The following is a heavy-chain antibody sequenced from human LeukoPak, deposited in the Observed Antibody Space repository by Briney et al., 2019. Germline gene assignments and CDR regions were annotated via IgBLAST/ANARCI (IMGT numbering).Heavy chain of an antibody. J-gene: IGHJ4*02. CDR1: GYTLTELS. CDR2: FDPEDGET. V-gene: IGHV1-24*01. Sequence: AASVKVSCKVSGYTLTELSMHWVRQAPGKGLEWMGGFDPEDGETIYAQKFQGRVTMTEDTSTDTAYMELSSLRSEDTAVYYCQVVPAATVGVDYWGQGTLVTVSS. D-gene: IGHD2-2*01. CDR3: QVVPAATVGVDY.